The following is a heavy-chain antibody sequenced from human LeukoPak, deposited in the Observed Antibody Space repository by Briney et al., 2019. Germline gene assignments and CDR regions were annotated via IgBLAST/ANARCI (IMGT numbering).Heavy chain of an antibody. V-gene: IGHV1-69*13. J-gene: IGHJ4*02. Sequence: AVKVSCKASGGTLSSYAISGVRQARAQGLEWMGGIIPICGTANYAQKFQGRVTITADESTSTAYMELSSLRSEDTAVYYCARGAGGYCSGGSCYGPFDYWGQGTLVTVSS. D-gene: IGHD2-15*01. CDR1: GGTLSSYA. CDR3: ARGAGGYCSGGSCYGPFDY. CDR2: IIPICGTA.